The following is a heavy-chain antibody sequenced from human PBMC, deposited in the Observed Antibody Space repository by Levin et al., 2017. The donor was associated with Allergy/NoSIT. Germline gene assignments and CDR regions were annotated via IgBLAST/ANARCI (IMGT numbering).Heavy chain of an antibody. CDR3: AGDRIIVSGGNDYYYGMGV. CDR2: ISYRGVT. CDR1: GGSVSSGTYY. J-gene: IGHJ6*02. D-gene: IGHD5/OR15-5a*01. Sequence: SSETLSLTCSVSGGSVSSGTYYWIWIRRPPGTGLEWIGYISYRGVTKYNPSLRSRVTISVDTSKNDFSLKVTSVTAADTALYYCAGDRIIVSGGNDYYYGMGVWGPGPTVIVPS. V-gene: IGHV4-61*03.